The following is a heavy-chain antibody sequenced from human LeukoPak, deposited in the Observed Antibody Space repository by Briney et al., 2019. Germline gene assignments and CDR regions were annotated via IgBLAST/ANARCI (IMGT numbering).Heavy chain of an antibody. CDR2: IKQDGSDK. V-gene: IGHV3-7*01. Sequence: PGGSLRLSCAASGFTFSSYWMTWVRQAPGKGPEWVANIKQDGSDKRYVDSVKGRFTISRDNARNSLYLQMNSLRAEDTAVYYCARDRLTSGSYFFDYWGQGTLVTVSS. CDR3: ARDRLTSGSYFFDY. CDR1: GFTFSSYW. J-gene: IGHJ4*02. D-gene: IGHD1-26*01.